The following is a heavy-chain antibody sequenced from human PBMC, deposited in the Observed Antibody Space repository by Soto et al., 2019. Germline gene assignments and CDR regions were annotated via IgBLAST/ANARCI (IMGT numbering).Heavy chain of an antibody. D-gene: IGHD3-10*01. Sequence: GGSLSLSCAASGFTFSKYGMHWVRQVPGKGLEWVAAISYDGSSQHFADSVKGRFTISRDNSGNTLYLHMNSLTTEVTALYYCAKDRAWQSGRYYYGMDVWGQGTTVTVS. J-gene: IGHJ6*02. CDR3: AKDRAWQSGRYYYGMDV. CDR1: GFTFSKYG. CDR2: ISYDGSSQ. V-gene: IGHV3-30*18.